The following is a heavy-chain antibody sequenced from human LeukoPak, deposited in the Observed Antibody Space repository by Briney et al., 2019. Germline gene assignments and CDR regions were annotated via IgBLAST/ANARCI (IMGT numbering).Heavy chain of an antibody. CDR2: IKSKTDGGTT. CDR1: GFTFSNAW. Sequence: PGGSLGLSCAASGFTFSNAWMSWVRQAPGKGLEWVGRIKSKTDGGTTDYAAPVKGRFTISRDDSKNTLYLQMNSLKTEDTAVYYCTTGYDSSGYYYLIDYWGQGTLVTVSS. CDR3: TTGYDSSGYYYLIDY. V-gene: IGHV3-15*01. J-gene: IGHJ4*02. D-gene: IGHD3-22*01.